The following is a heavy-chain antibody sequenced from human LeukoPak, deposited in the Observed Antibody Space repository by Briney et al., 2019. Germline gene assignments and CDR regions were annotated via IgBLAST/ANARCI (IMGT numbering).Heavy chain of an antibody. V-gene: IGHV1-2*02. CDR3: ARGDGYDSYWFDP. Sequence: WASVKVSCKASGYTFTGYYMHWVRQAPGQGLEWMGWINPNSGGTNYAQKFQGRVTMTRDTSISTAYMELSRLRSDDTAVYYCARGDGYDSYWFDPWGQGTLVTVSS. CDR1: GYTFTGYY. D-gene: IGHD5-12*01. J-gene: IGHJ5*02. CDR2: INPNSGGT.